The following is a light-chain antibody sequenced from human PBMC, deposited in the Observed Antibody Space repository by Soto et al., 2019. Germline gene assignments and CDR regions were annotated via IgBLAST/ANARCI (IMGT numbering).Light chain of an antibody. CDR3: QHDNYLTPIT. Sequence: DIQMTQSPSSLSASVGDRVTITCQANPDIHNYLNWYQQKSGKAPKLLIYDASNLETGVPSRFSGSGSGTDFSLTISGLQPEDVATYYGQHDNYLTPITFGHGTRLDIK. V-gene: IGKV1-33*01. CDR2: DAS. CDR1: PDIHNY. J-gene: IGKJ5*01.